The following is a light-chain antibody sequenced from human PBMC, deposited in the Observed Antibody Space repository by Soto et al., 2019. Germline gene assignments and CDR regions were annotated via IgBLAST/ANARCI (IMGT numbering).Light chain of an antibody. CDR3: QKYNSAPFT. CDR1: QGISNY. J-gene: IGKJ3*01. V-gene: IGKV1-27*01. CDR2: GAS. Sequence: DIQMTQSPSSLSASVGDRVTITCRASQGISNYLAWYQQKPGKVPELLIYGASTLKSGVPSRFSGSGSGTDFTLTISSLQPEDVATYYRQKYNSAPFTFGPGTKVDIK.